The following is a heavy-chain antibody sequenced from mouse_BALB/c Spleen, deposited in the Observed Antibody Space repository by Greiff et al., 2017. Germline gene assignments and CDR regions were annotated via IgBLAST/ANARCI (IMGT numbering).Heavy chain of an antibody. Sequence: EVQGVESGGGLVQPGGSLKLSCAASGFTFSSYTMSWVRQTPEKRLEWVAYISTGGGSTYYPDTVKGRFTISRDNAKNTLYLQMSSLKSEDTAMYYCARNYYVYDWWYFDVWGAGTTVTVSS. CDR1: GFTFSSYT. CDR2: ISTGGGST. D-gene: IGHD2-2*01. V-gene: IGHV5-12-2*01. CDR3: ARNYYVYDWWYFDV. J-gene: IGHJ1*01.